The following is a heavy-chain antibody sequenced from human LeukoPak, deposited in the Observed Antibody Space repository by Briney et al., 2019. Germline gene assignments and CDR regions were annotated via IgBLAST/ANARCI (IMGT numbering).Heavy chain of an antibody. V-gene: IGHV4-59*01. CDR2: IYYSGST. D-gene: IGHD3-22*01. CDR3: ARDYGGSGYIWAY. CDR1: GGSFSGYY. J-gene: IGHJ4*02. Sequence: SETLSLTCAVYGGSFSGYYWSWIRQPPGKGLEWIGYIYYSGSTNYNPSLKSRVTISADTSRNQFSLRLSAVTAADTAVYYCARDYGGSGYIWAYWGQGTLVTVSS.